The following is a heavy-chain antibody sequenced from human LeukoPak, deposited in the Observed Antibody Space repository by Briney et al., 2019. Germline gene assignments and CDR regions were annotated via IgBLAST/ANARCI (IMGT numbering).Heavy chain of an antibody. D-gene: IGHD2-15*01. Sequence: GASVKVSCKASGYTFTRYYMRWVRQAPGQGLEWMGIINPSVGTTTYAQKFQGRVTMTGDTSTSTVYMELNSLRSEDTAVYYCARVDCSGTSCHSFLDYWGQGTLVTVSS. J-gene: IGHJ4*02. CDR2: INPSVGTT. CDR1: GYTFTRYY. CDR3: ARVDCSGTSCHSFLDY. V-gene: IGHV1-46*01.